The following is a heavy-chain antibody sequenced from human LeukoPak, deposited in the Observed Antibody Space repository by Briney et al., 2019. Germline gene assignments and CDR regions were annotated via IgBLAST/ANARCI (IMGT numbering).Heavy chain of an antibody. V-gene: IGHV4-31*03. J-gene: IGHJ3*01. CDR3: ARDNYDSSGYYEHALDL. CDR1: GGSISSGGYY. D-gene: IGHD3-22*01. Sequence: SETLSLTCTVSGGSISSGGYYWGWIRQHPGKGLEWIGYIYYSGTTYYNPSLKSRVTISVDTSKNQFSLKMTSLTAADTAVYYCARDNYDSSGYYEHALDLWGQGTMVTVSS. CDR2: IYYSGTT.